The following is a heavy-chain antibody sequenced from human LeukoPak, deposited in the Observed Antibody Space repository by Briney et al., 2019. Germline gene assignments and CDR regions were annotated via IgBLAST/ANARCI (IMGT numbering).Heavy chain of an antibody. J-gene: IGHJ3*02. V-gene: IGHV4-31*03. CDR3: ARFFSGLGSTLDASDI. D-gene: IGHD2-2*01. CDR1: GGSISSGGYY. Sequence: SQTLSLTCTVSGGSISSGGYYWSWIRQHPGKGLEWIGYIYYSGSTYYNPSLKSRVTISVDTSKNQFSLKLSSVTAADTAVYYCARFFSGLGSTLDASDIWGQGTMVTVSS. CDR2: IYYSGST.